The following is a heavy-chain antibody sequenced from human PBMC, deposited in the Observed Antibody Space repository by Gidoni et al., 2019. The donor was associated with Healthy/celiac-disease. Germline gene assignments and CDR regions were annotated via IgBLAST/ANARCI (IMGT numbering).Heavy chain of an antibody. CDR3: ARDPLGHVDYEFPHEYYFDY. V-gene: IGHV3-48*02. CDR1: GFTFSSYR. Sequence: EVQLVESGGGLVQPGGSLRLSCAASGFTFSSYRLTWVRQAPGKGLELVSYISSSSSTIYYADSVNGRFTISRDNAKNSLYLQMNSLRDEDTAVYYCARDPLGHVDYEFPHEYYFDYWGQGTLVTVSS. J-gene: IGHJ4*02. CDR2: ISSSSSTI. D-gene: IGHD4-17*01.